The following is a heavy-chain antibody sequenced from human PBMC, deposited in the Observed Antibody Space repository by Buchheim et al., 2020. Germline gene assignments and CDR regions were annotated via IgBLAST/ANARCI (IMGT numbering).Heavy chain of an antibody. Sequence: QVRLVESGGGVVQPGRSLRLSCVVSGLNFSTYGMDWVRQAPGKGLEWVALISYDGRNKFYADSVKGRFTISRDNSQNTLFLQMNSLRTEDTALYYCAKAITKIVDAIDYWGQGTL. CDR2: ISYDGRNK. V-gene: IGHV3-30*18. D-gene: IGHD3-22*01. CDR1: GLNFSTYG. J-gene: IGHJ4*02. CDR3: AKAITKIVDAIDY.